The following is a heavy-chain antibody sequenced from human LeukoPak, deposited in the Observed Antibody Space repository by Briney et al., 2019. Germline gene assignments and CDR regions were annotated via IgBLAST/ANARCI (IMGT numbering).Heavy chain of an antibody. D-gene: IGHD3-3*01. V-gene: IGHV4-59*01. J-gene: IGHJ4*02. CDR3: ASSYYDFWSGYYTFDY. Sequence: PSETLSLTCTVSGGSISSYYWSWIRQPPGKGLEWIGYIYYSGSTNYNPSLKSRVTISVDTSKNQFSLKLSSVTAADTAVYYCASSYYDFWSGYYTFDYWGQGTLVTVSS. CDR2: IYYSGST. CDR1: GGSISSYY.